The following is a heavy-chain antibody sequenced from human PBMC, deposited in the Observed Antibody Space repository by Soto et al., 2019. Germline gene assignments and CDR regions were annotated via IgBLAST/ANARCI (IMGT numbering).Heavy chain of an antibody. CDR3: ARCGYVWKPYYFDY. J-gene: IGHJ4*02. CDR1: GFTVSSNY. CDR2: IYSGGST. Sequence: EVELVESGGGLGQPGGSLRLSCAASGFTVSSNYMSWVRQAPGKGLEWVSVIYSGGSTYYADSVKGRFTISRDNSKNTLYLQMNSLRAEDTAVYYCARCGYVWKPYYFDYWGQGTLVTVSS. D-gene: IGHD5-12*01. V-gene: IGHV3-66*01.